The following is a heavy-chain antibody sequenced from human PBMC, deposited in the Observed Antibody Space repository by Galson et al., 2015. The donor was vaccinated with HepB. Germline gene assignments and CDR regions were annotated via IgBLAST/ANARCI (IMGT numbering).Heavy chain of an antibody. CDR1: GFSLSNVRMG. Sequence: PALVKPTQTLTLTCTVGGFSLSNVRMGVSWIRQPPGKALEWLAHIFSNDEKSYNSSLKSRLTISKDTSKNQVVLTMTNMDPVDTATYYCAQTPDTAMVPHAFDIWGQGTMVTVSS. V-gene: IGHV2-26*01. D-gene: IGHD5-18*01. J-gene: IGHJ3*02. CDR3: AQTPDTAMVPHAFDI. CDR2: IFSNDEK.